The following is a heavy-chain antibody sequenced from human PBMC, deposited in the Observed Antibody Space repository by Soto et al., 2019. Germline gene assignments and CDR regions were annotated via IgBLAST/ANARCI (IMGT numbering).Heavy chain of an antibody. Sequence: SETLSLTCTVSGDSIGGVGYWSWIRQFPGRGLEWIGCISSSGSTYYNPALNNRISLSLDTSQNQFSLKLLSVTAADTAIYCCARSGVTGIVIPSHWFDPWGQGTLVTVSS. CDR1: GDSIGGVGY. J-gene: IGHJ5*02. V-gene: IGHV4-31*03. D-gene: IGHD2-21*02. CDR3: ARSGVTGIVIPSHWFDP. CDR2: ISSSGST.